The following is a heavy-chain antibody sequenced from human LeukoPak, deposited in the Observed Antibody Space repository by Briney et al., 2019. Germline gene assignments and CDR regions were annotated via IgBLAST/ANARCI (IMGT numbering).Heavy chain of an antibody. CDR1: GFTVSDNY. V-gene: IGHV3-66*01. D-gene: IGHD1-26*01. J-gene: IGHJ5*02. CDR2: TYVSGNT. Sequence: GGSLRLSCAASGFTVSDNYISWVRQAPGKGLKWVSVTYVSGNTYYAHSVKGRFSISRDTSQNTLYLQMTSLRVEDSAVYYCAREVGSWGQGTLVIVSS. CDR3: AREVGS.